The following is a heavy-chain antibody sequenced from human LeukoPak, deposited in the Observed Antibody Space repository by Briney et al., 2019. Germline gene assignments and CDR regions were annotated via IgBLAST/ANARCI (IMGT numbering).Heavy chain of an antibody. CDR1: GYTFTSYD. CDR3: AKVGRGPQFDY. V-gene: IGHV1-8*01. Sequence: ASVKVSCKASGYTFTSYDVNWVRQATGQGLEWMGWMNPNSDNTGYAQKFQGRVSMTRNTSISTAYMELSSLRAEDTAVYYCAKVGRGPQFDYWGQGTLVTVSS. D-gene: IGHD3/OR15-3a*01. J-gene: IGHJ4*02. CDR2: MNPNSDNT.